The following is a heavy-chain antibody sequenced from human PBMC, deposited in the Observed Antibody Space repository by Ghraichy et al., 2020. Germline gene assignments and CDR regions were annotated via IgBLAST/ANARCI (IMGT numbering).Heavy chain of an antibody. V-gene: IGHV4-34*01. CDR1: GGSFGGYY. CDR3: ARRGGGYYPFYFDY. J-gene: IGHJ4*02. CDR2: VDYRRVT. Sequence: SETLSLTCAVYGGSFGGYYWSWIRQPPGKGLEWIGEVDYRRVTNYNPSLESRVTISADTSKTQVSLKLNSVTAEDTAVYFCARRGGGYYPFYFDYWGQGTLVTVSS. D-gene: IGHD3-22*01.